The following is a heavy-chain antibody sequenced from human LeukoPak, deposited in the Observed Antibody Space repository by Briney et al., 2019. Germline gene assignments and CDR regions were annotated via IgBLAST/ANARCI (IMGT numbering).Heavy chain of an antibody. CDR1: GYTLTELS. D-gene: IGHD3-22*01. V-gene: IGHV1-24*01. Sequence: ASVKVSCKVSGYTLTELSMHWVRQAPGKGLEWMGGFDPEDGETIYAQKFQGRVTMTEDTSTDTAYMELSSLRSEDTAVYYCATVPRGYYDSSGYPYGMDVWGQGTTVTVSS. CDR2: FDPEDGET. CDR3: ATVPRGYYDSSGYPYGMDV. J-gene: IGHJ6*02.